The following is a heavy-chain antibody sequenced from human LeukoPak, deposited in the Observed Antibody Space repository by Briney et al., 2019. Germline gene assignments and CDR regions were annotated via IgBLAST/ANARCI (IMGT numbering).Heavy chain of an antibody. V-gene: IGHV4-59*01. CDR2: IYYSGST. Sequence: SETLSLTCTVSGGSISSYYWSWIRQPPGKGLEWIGYIYYSGSTNYNPSLKSRVTISIDTSKKEFSLNLRSVNTADTAVYYCARVDLGGSGYFFDLWGQGALVTVSS. CDR1: GGSISSYY. D-gene: IGHD3-22*01. CDR3: ARVDLGGSGYFFDL. J-gene: IGHJ4*02.